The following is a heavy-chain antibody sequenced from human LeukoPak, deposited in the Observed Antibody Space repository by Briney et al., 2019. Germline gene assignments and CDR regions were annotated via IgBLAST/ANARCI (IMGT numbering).Heavy chain of an antibody. CDR3: VKVVGTTGTTGWFDP. CDR1: GFTFSSYA. V-gene: IGHV3-64D*06. Sequence: PRGSLRLSCSASGFTFSSYAMHWVRQAPGKGLEYVSATSSNGGSTYYADSVKGRFTISRDNSKNTLYLQMSSLRAEDTAVYYCVKVVGTTGTTGWFDPWGQGTLVTVSS. J-gene: IGHJ5*02. D-gene: IGHD1-1*01. CDR2: TSSNGGST.